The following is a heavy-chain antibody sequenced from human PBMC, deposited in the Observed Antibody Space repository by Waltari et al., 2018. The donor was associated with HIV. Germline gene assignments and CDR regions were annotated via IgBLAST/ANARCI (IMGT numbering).Heavy chain of an antibody. Sequence: VQLVQSGAEMRKPGASVKVSCRASGYTFSAYTISWVRQAPGQGLQWMGWISGNNGNTNYAQKFQGRGNMTTDTSTSTAHMGLRSLRSDGTAVYYCARGVSIVRGVMIRGHMDVWGQGTTVTVSS. CDR3: ARGVSIVRGVMIRGHMDV. D-gene: IGHD3-10*01. CDR1: GYTFSAYT. CDR2: ISGNNGNT. V-gene: IGHV1-18*01. J-gene: IGHJ6*02.